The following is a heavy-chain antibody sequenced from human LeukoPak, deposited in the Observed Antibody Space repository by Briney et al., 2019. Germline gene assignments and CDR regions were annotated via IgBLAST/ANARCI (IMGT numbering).Heavy chain of an antibody. Sequence: SQTLSLTCAISGDSVSSNSAAWNCIRQSPSRDLEWLGRTYYRSEWYTEYALSVKSRITINPDTAKNQFSLQLNSVTPEDTAVYYCAGRIAAAGTGYWFDPWGQGTLVTVSS. D-gene: IGHD6-13*01. V-gene: IGHV6-1*01. CDR1: GDSVSSNSAA. CDR2: TYYRSEWYT. CDR3: AGRIAAAGTGYWFDP. J-gene: IGHJ5*02.